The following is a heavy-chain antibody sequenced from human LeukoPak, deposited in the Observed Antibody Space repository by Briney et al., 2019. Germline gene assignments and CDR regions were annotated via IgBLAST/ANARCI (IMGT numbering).Heavy chain of an antibody. J-gene: IGHJ4*02. V-gene: IGHV3-30*04. CDR2: ISYDGSQK. CDR1: GFTFSDYT. D-gene: IGHD6-13*01. Sequence: GGSLRLSCAASGFTFSDYTMHWVRQAPGKGLEWVAVISYDGSQKYCADSVTGRFTISRDNSKNTVFLQMNSLRGEDTAVFFCARANSSSWHYFDDWGQGTLVTVSS. CDR3: ARANSSSWHYFDD.